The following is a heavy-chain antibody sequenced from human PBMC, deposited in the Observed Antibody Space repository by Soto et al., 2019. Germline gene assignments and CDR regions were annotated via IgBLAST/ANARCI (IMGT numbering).Heavy chain of an antibody. Sequence: PSETLSLTSTVSGGSISSGGYYWSWIRQHPGKGLEWIGYIYYSGSTYYNPSLKSRVTISVDTSKNQFSLKLSSVTAADTAVYYCARGEYDFWSGSSYYYGMDVWGQGTTVTVSS. D-gene: IGHD3-3*01. V-gene: IGHV4-31*03. CDR3: ARGEYDFWSGSSYYYGMDV. CDR2: IYYSGST. CDR1: GGSISSGGYY. J-gene: IGHJ6*02.